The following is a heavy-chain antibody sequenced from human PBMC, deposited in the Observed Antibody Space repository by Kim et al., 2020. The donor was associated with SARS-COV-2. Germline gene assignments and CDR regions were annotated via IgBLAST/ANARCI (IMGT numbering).Heavy chain of an antibody. CDR1: GFTFSGSA. CDR2: IRSKANSYAT. V-gene: IGHV3-73*01. J-gene: IGHJ3*02. Sequence: GGSLRLSCAASGFTFSGSAMHWVRQASGKGLEWVGRIRSKANSYATAYAASVKGRFTISRDDSKNTAYLQMNSLKTEDTAVYYCTSPYLITMIGIEDAFDIWGQGTMVTVSS. CDR3: TSPYLITMIGIEDAFDI. D-gene: IGHD3-22*01.